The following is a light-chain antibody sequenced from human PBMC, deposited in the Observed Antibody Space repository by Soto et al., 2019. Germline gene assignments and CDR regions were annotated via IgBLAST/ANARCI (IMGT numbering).Light chain of an antibody. Sequence: DIQMTQSPSSLSASVGDRVTITCQASQDISKYLNWYQQKPGKGPKLLIDDASSLESGVPSRFSGSGSGTEFNLIISGLQPDDSATYYCQQYTNTNNPWMFGQGTKVDI. V-gene: IGKV1-33*01. CDR2: DAS. CDR3: QQYTNTNNPWM. J-gene: IGKJ1*01. CDR1: QDISKY.